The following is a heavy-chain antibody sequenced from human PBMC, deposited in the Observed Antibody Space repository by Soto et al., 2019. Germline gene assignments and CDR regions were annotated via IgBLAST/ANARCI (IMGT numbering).Heavy chain of an antibody. CDR2: INHSGST. V-gene: IGHV4-34*01. D-gene: IGHD6-13*01. J-gene: IGHJ2*01. Sequence: QVQLQQWGAGLLKPSETLSLTCAVYGGSFSGYYWSWIRQPPGKGLEWIGEINHSGSTNYNPSLKSRVTISVDTSKNQFSLKLSFVTAADTAVYYCARAGYSSSWYGSGWYFDLWGRGTLVTVSS. CDR1: GGSFSGYY. CDR3: ARAGYSSSWYGSGWYFDL.